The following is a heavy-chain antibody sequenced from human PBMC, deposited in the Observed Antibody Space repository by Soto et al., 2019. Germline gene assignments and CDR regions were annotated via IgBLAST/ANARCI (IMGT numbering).Heavy chain of an antibody. J-gene: IGHJ5*02. CDR2: INHSGST. V-gene: IGHV4-34*01. D-gene: IGHD2-2*01. CDR3: ARARRGYCSSTSCYGSNWFDP. CDR1: GGSFSGYY. Sequence: SETLSLTCAVYGGSFSGYYWSWIRQPPGKGLEWIGEINHSGSTNYNPSLKSRVTISVDTSKNQFSLKLSSVTAADTAVYYCARARRGYCSSTSCYGSNWFDPWGQGTLVTVPQ.